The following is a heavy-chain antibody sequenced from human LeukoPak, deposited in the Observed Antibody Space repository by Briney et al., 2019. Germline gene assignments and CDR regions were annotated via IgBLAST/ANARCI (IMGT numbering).Heavy chain of an antibody. Sequence: GASVKVSCKASGYTFTGYYMHWVRQAPGQGLEWMGWIYPNSGGTNYAQKFQGRVTMTRDTSISTAYMELSRLRSDDTAVYYCARIEYYYDSSGYYLFDAFDIWGQGTMVTVSS. V-gene: IGHV1-2*02. CDR1: GYTFTGYY. CDR3: ARIEYYYDSSGYYLFDAFDI. D-gene: IGHD3-22*01. J-gene: IGHJ3*02. CDR2: IYPNSGGT.